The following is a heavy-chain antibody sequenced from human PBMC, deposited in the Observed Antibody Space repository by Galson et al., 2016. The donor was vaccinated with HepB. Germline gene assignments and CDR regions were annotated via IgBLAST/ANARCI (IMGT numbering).Heavy chain of an antibody. J-gene: IGHJ4*02. CDR2: INYSGST. CDR1: GDSINRRSHY. V-gene: IGHV4-39*02. Sequence: SETLSLTCTVSGDSINRRSHYWGWIRQTPGKGLEWIGSINYSGSTYYKPSLISRVTISVDTSNNHFPLRLTSVSASDTAVYYCAHYKVPLVDGWAPFDYLGQGILVTVSS. D-gene: IGHD5-24*01. CDR3: AHYKVPLVDGWAPFDY.